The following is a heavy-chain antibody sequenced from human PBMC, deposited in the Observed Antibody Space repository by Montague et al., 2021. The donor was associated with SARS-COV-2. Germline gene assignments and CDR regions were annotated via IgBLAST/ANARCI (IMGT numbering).Heavy chain of an antibody. D-gene: IGHD3-22*01. Sequence: SETLSPTCTVSGGSISSSSYYWGWIRQPPGKGLEWIGSIYYSGSTYYNPSLKSRVTISVDTSKNQFSLKLSSVTAADTAVYYCARFPCYYDSSGSFDYWGQGTLVTVSS. CDR3: ARFPCYYDSSGSFDY. CDR2: IYYSGST. CDR1: GGSISSSSYY. V-gene: IGHV4-39*01. J-gene: IGHJ4*02.